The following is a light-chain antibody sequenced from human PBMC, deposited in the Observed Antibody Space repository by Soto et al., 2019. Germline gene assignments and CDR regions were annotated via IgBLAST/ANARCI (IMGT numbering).Light chain of an antibody. V-gene: IGLV2-14*01. CDR2: EAT. J-gene: IGLJ3*02. CDR3: SSYPPSATWV. Sequence: QAALTPPASVYGSPGQSITISCTGTGSDIGAYHYVSWYQHHPGKAPQLMIYEATDRPSGVSNRFSGSKSGNTASLTISGLQAEDEADYYCSSYPPSATWVFGGGTKLTVL. CDR1: GSDIGAYHY.